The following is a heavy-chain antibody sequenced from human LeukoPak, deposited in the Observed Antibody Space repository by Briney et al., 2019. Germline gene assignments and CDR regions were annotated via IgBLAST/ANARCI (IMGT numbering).Heavy chain of an antibody. V-gene: IGHV4-59*01. CDR1: GGSISNYL. CDR2: IYYSGST. J-gene: IGHJ4*02. Sequence: SETLSLTCTVSGGSISNYLWSWIRQPPGKGLEWIGYIYYSGSTNYNPSLKSRVTILVDTSKNQFSLKVSSVTAADTAVYYCAREYLTVSYFDYWGQGTLVTVSS. D-gene: IGHD4-11*01. CDR3: AREYLTVSYFDY.